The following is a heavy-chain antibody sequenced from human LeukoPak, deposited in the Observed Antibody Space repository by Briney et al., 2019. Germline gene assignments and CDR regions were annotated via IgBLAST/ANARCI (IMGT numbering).Heavy chain of an antibody. Sequence: ASVKVSCKASGYTFTGYYMHWVRQAPGRGLEWMGWINPNSGGTNYAQKFQGRVTMTRDTSISTAYMELSRLRSDDTAVYYCARALLWFGEYYYMDVWGKGTTVTISS. D-gene: IGHD3-10*01. CDR2: INPNSGGT. V-gene: IGHV1-2*02. CDR3: ARALLWFGEYYYMDV. J-gene: IGHJ6*03. CDR1: GYTFTGYY.